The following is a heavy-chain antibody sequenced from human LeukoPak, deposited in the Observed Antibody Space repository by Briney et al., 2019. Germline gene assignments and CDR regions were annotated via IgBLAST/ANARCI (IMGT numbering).Heavy chain of an antibody. V-gene: IGHV1-69*13. Sequence: SVKVSCKASGGTFSSYAISWVRQAPGQGLEWMGGIIPIFGTANYAQKFQGRVTITADESTSTAYMELSSLRSEDTAVYYCARGGRRTPPYNWFDPWGQGTLVTVSS. CDR1: GGTFSSYA. J-gene: IGHJ5*02. CDR2: IIPIFGTA. D-gene: IGHD1-1*01. CDR3: ARGGRRTPPYNWFDP.